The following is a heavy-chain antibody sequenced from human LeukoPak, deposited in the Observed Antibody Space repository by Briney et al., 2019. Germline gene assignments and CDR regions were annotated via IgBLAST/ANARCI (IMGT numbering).Heavy chain of an antibody. D-gene: IGHD3-10*01. CDR3: ARGVLLWFGELNWFDP. J-gene: IGHJ5*02. CDR2: ISAYNGNK. V-gene: IGHV1-18*01. Sequence: ASVKVSFKPSGYTFTSYGISWVRQAPGQGLEWMGWISAYNGNKDYAQKLQGRVTMTTDTSTSTAYMELRSLRSDDTAVYYCARGVLLWFGELNWFDPWGQGTLVTVSS. CDR1: GYTFTSYG.